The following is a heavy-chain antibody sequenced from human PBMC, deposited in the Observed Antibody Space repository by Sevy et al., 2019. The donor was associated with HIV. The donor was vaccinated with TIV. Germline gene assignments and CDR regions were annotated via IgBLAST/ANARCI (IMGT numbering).Heavy chain of an antibody. CDR2: MSPGDSDP. V-gene: IGHV5-51*01. D-gene: IGHD6-19*01. CDR3: ARLDSYSIGWSPRYYFDY. CDR1: AYTFTTHW. Sequence: GESLKISCKGSAYTFTTHWIGWVRQMPGKGLEWMGIMSPGDSDPRYSPSFQGQVTISVDKSVSTAYLQWHSLETSDTAIYYCARLDSYSIGWSPRYYFDYWGQGTLVTVSS. J-gene: IGHJ4*02.